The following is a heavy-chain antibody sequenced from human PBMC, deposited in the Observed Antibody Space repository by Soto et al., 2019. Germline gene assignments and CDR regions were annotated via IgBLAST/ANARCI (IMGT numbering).Heavy chain of an antibody. CDR3: ARYSGSSWLHLPYYYGMDV. J-gene: IGHJ6*02. CDR1: GGSISSSSYY. Sequence: PSETLSLTCIVSGGSISSSSYYWGWIRQPPGKGLEWIGSIYYSGSTYYNPSLKSRVTISVDTSKNQFSLKLSSVTAADTAVYYCARYSGSSWLHLPYYYGMDVWGQGTTVTVSS. V-gene: IGHV4-39*01. D-gene: IGHD6-13*01. CDR2: IYYSGST.